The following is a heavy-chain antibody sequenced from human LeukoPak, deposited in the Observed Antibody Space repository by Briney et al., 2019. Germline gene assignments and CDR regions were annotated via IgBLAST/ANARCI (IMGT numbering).Heavy chain of an antibody. V-gene: IGHV3-48*03. CDR3: ARVYYASWSGQPLSQHWLDP. D-gene: IGHD3-3*01. J-gene: IGHJ5*02. Sequence: GGSLRLSCAASGFTFSSYEMNWVRQAPGKGLEWVSYISSSGSTIYYADSVKGRFTISRDNAKNSLYLQMNGLRVEDTAVYYCARVYYASWSGQPLSQHWLDPWGQGTLVTVSS. CDR1: GFTFSSYE. CDR2: ISSSGSTI.